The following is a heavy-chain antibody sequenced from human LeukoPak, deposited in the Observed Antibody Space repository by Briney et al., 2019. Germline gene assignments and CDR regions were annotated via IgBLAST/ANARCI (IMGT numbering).Heavy chain of an antibody. CDR2: VSGSGGST. D-gene: IGHD6-19*01. CDR3: APWLVLNWFDP. J-gene: IGHJ5*02. CDR1: GSTFSSCA. V-gene: IGHV3-23*01. Sequence: GGSLRLSCLASGSTFSSCAMSWVRQAPGKGLEWVSAVSGSGGSTYYADSVKGRFTISRDNSKNTLYLQMNSLRAEDTAVYYCAPWLVLNWFDPWGQGTLVAVSS.